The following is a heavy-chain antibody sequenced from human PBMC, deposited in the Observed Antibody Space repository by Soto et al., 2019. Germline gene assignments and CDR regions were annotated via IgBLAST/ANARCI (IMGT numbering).Heavy chain of an antibody. V-gene: IGHV3-33*01. CDR3: ASLFYDSSGYPPEVDY. J-gene: IGHJ4*02. Sequence: LRLSSAASGFTSSSYDMHWGRQAPGKGLEWVAVIWYDGSNKYYADSVKGRFTISRDNSKNTLYLQMNSLRAEDTAVYYCASLFYDSSGYPPEVDYRGQGTLVTVSS. CDR2: IWYDGSNK. CDR1: GFTSSSYD. D-gene: IGHD3-22*01.